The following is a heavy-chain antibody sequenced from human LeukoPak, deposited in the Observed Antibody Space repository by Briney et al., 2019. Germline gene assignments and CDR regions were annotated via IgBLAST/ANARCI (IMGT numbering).Heavy chain of an antibody. V-gene: IGHV3-30*02. CDR1: GFSFSTYA. CDR2: IRKEGSKR. J-gene: IGHJ1*01. CDR3: AKSPMTSVNYVDF. D-gene: IGHD3-16*01. Sequence: RGSLRLSCAAPGFSFSTYAMHWVRQAPGKGLEWVAYIRKEGSKRYYADSVKGRFTISRDNSKNTLSLQMNSLRGEDTAVYYCAKSPMTSVNYVDFWGQGTLVTVSS.